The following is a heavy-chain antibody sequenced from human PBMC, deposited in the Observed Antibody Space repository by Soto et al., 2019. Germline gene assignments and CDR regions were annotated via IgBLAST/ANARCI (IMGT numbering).Heavy chain of an antibody. J-gene: IGHJ4*02. V-gene: IGHV3-30*18. Sequence: QVQLVESGGGVVQPGRSLRLSCAASGFTFSSYGMHWVRQAPGKGLEWVAVISYDGSNKYYADSVKGRSTISRDNSKNTLYLQMNSLRDEDTAVYYCVKPAITGTTFSFNFDYWGQGTLVTVSS. CDR2: ISYDGSNK. D-gene: IGHD1-7*01. CDR1: GFTFSSYG. CDR3: VKPAITGTTFSFNFDY.